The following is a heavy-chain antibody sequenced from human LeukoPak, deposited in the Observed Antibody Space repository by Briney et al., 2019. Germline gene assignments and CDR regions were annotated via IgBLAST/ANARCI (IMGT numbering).Heavy chain of an antibody. CDR2: FYQTGIS. J-gene: IGHJ4*02. Sequence: SETLSLTCAVSGDSIKSGGHSWSWLRQAPGRVLEWIGFFYQTGISSNNPSLGSRVTISIDTTKNHLSLKLTSVTAADTALYYCAACTSGSCYSGAPFDLWGQGALVTVSS. CDR3: AACTSGSCYSGAPFDL. D-gene: IGHD2-15*01. CDR1: GDSIKSGGHS. V-gene: IGHV4-30-2*01.